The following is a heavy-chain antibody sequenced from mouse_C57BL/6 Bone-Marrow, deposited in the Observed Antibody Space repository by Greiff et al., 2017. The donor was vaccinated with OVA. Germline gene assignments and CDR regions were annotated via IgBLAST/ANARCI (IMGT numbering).Heavy chain of an antibody. Sequence: VQLQQPGAELVKPGASVKLSCKASGYTFTSYWMQWVKQRPGQGLEWIGEIDPSDSYTNYHQKFKGKATLTVDTSSSTAYMQLSSLTSEASAVYYGARRGPSTTVVATDSIDYWGQGTTLTVSS. J-gene: IGHJ2*01. CDR2: IDPSDSYT. CDR1: GYTFTSYW. D-gene: IGHD1-1*01. CDR3: ARRGPSTTVVATDSIDY. V-gene: IGHV1-50*01.